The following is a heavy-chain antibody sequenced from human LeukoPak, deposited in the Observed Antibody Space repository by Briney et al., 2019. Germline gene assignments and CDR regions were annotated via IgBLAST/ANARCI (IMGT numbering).Heavy chain of an antibody. CDR1: GFTSSDYW. Sequence: PGASLRLSCAASGFTSSDYWMAWVRQAPGKGLEWVANIWPDGSDTYHVDSVRGRFAISRDNAQYLLNLQMNSLRAEDSAVYYCARWGVNAGLDRWGQGTLVIVSS. D-gene: IGHD3-10*01. CDR2: IWPDGSDT. J-gene: IGHJ5*02. CDR3: ARWGVNAGLDR. V-gene: IGHV3-7*01.